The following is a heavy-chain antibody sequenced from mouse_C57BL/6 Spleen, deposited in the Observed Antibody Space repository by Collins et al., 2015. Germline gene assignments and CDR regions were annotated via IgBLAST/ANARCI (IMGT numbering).Heavy chain of an antibody. CDR3: AREGNWDPFAY. D-gene: IGHD4-1*01. V-gene: IGHV1-85*01. CDR1: GYTFTNYD. Sequence: QVQLQQSGPELVTPGASVKLSCKASGYTFTNYDINWVKQRPGQGLEWIGWIYPRDGSTNYNEKFKGKATLTVDTSSNTAFMELHSLTSEDSAVFFCAREGNWDPFAYWGQGTLVIVSA. CDR2: IYPRDGST. J-gene: IGHJ3*01.